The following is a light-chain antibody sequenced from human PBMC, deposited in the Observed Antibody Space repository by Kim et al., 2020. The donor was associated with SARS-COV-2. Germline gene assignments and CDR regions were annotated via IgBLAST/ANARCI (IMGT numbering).Light chain of an antibody. Sequence: QPVLTQPPSVSGAPGQRVTISCTGSSSNIRAGYDVHWYQQLPGTAPKLLIYGNSNRPSGVPDRFSGSKSGTSASLAITGLQAEYEADYYCQSYDSSLSGSVFGGGTQLTVL. CDR2: GNS. V-gene: IGLV1-40*01. CDR1: SSNIRAGYD. CDR3: QSYDSSLSGSV. J-gene: IGLJ2*01.